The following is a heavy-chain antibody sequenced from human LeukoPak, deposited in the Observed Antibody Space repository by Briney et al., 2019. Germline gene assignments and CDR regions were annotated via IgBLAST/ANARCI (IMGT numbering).Heavy chain of an antibody. V-gene: IGHV4-34*01. CDR1: GGSFSGYY. J-gene: IGHJ5*02. CDR2: INHSGST. D-gene: IGHD3-10*01. CDR3: ARAPYGSGANWFDP. Sequence: SSETLSLTCAVYGGSFSGYYWSWIRQPPGKGLEWIGEINHSGSTNYNPSLKSRVTISADTSKNQFSLKLSSVTAADTAVYYCARAPYGSGANWFDPWGQGTLVTVSS.